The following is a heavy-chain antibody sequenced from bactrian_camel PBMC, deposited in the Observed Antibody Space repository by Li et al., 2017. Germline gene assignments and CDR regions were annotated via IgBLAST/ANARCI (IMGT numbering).Heavy chain of an antibody. Sequence: HVQLVESGGGSVQAGGSLRLSCVASGSIYSGACVGWLRQAPGKEREGVAAIDSDGIASYADSVKGRFTISKDNANNTVNLMMNSLKPEDTAMYYCAADLGWCGSAPLQREFRNWGQGTQVTVS. CDR1: GSIYSGAC. D-gene: IGHD6*01. CDR2: IDSDGIA. V-gene: IGHV3S53*01. J-gene: IGHJ4*01. CDR3: AADLGWCGSAPLQREFRN.